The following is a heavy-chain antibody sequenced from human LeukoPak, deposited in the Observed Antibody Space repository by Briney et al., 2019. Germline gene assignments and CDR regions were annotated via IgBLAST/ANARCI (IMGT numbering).Heavy chain of an antibody. CDR2: ISGSGGST. CDR3: AKNPQYYYDSSGFFEY. J-gene: IGHJ4*02. Sequence: GGSLRLSCAASRFTFSRYAMNWVRQAPGKGLEWVSAISGSGGSTYYADSVKGRFTISRDNSKNTLYLQMNSLRVEDTAIYYCAKNPQYYYDSSGFFEYWGQGTLVTVSS. D-gene: IGHD3-22*01. V-gene: IGHV3-23*01. CDR1: RFTFSRYA.